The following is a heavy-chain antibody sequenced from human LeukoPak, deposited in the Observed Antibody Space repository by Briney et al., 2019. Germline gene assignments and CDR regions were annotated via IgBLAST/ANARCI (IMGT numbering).Heavy chain of an antibody. D-gene: IGHD3-10*01. V-gene: IGHV4-4*07. J-gene: IGHJ4*02. CDR2: IYATGST. CDR1: GGSTSNYY. Sequence: PSETLSLTCIVSGGSTSNYYWSWIRQPAGKGLEWIGRIYATGSTNYNPSLKSRVTMSVDTSENQFSLKLSSVTAADTAAYYCARYVVYGSGKYYFDYWGQGTLVTVSS. CDR3: ARYVVYGSGKYYFDY.